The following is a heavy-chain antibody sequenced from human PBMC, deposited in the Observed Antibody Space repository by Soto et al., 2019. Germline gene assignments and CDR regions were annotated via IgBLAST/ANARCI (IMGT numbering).Heavy chain of an antibody. V-gene: IGHV5-51*01. CDR3: ARHGAHWYYYGMDV. Sequence: GASLKISGKGSGYSFTSYWIGWVGQMPGKGLEWMGIIYPGDSDTRYSPSFQGQVTISADKSISTAYLQWSSLKASDTAMPYCARHGAHWYYYGMDVSAQATTVTVCS. J-gene: IGHJ6*02. CDR2: IYPGDSDT. CDR1: GYSFTSYW.